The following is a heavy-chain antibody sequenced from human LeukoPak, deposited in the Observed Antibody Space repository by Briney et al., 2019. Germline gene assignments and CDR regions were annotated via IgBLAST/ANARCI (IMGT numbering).Heavy chain of an antibody. J-gene: IGHJ1*01. Sequence: GGSLRLSCAASGFTFTYYAMNWVRQAPGKGLEWVSAISGSDGSTYYADSVKGRFTISRDNAKNSLYLQMNSLRDEDTAMYYCARDLGHWGQGTLVTVSS. CDR2: ISGSDGST. CDR3: ARDLGH. CDR1: GFTFTYYA. V-gene: IGHV3-23*01.